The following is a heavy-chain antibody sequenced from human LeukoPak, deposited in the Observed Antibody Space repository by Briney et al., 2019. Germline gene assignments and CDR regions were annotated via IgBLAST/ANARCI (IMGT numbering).Heavy chain of an antibody. Sequence: GGSLRLSCVASGFTFDGYAMHWVRQAPEKGLEWVSLINADGGRTYYADSVNGRFTISRDNSKNSLYLQMNSLRSEDSAVYYCATWAFYHGMDVWGQGTTVIVSS. CDR1: GFTFDGYA. V-gene: IGHV3-43*02. D-gene: IGHD2/OR15-2a*01. J-gene: IGHJ6*02. CDR2: INADGGRT. CDR3: ATWAFYHGMDV.